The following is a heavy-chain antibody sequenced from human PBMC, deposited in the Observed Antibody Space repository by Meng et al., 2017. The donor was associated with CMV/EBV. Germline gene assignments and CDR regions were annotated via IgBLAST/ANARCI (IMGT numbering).Heavy chain of an antibody. V-gene: IGHV4-39*07. J-gene: IGHJ5*02. Sequence: RHWRESGPGMVKLSEHLFLTWPVSGGSIRSGSFYGGWIRQPPGKGGEWMGSIYSTGSTSYHPSLKSRDTISVDTSKNQFSLKLSSVTAADTAVYYCAKDLHHTAMVTPQARGWFDPWGQGTLVTVSS. D-gene: IGHD5-18*01. CDR1: GGSIRSGSFY. CDR2: IYSTGST. CDR3: AKDLHHTAMVTPQARGWFDP.